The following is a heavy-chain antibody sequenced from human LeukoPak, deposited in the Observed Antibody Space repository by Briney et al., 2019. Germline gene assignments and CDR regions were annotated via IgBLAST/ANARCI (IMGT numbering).Heavy chain of an antibody. CDR1: GFTFSSYG. Sequence: GGSLRLSCAASGFTFSSYGRHWVRQAPGKGLEWVAFIRYDGSNKYYADSVKGRFTISRDNSKNALYLQMNSLRAEDTAVYYCAKDHPTVLGHWGRGTLVTDSS. V-gene: IGHV3-30*02. CDR3: AKDHPTVLGH. J-gene: IGHJ4*02. CDR2: IRYDGSNK. D-gene: IGHD4-11*01.